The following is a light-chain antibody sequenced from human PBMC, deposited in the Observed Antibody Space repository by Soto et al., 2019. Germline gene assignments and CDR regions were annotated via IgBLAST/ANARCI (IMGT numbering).Light chain of an antibody. J-gene: IGLJ3*02. CDR3: QVWDSSDNHVV. CDR1: KPGSES. CDR2: DDS. Sequence: SYELTQPPSVSVAPGQTARITCGGSKPGSESVHWYRQKPGQAPVLVVYDDSDRPSGIPERFSGSNSGHTATLTINRVEAGDEADYYCQVWDSSDNHVVFGGGTQLTVL. V-gene: IGLV3-21*02.